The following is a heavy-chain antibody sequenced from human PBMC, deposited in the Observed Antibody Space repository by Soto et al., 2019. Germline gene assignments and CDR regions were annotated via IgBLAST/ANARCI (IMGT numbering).Heavy chain of an antibody. V-gene: IGHV1-69*02. Sequence: QVQLVQSGAEVKKPGSSVKVSCKASGGTFSSYTISWVRQAPGQGLEWMGRIIPILGIANYAQKFQGRVTITADKSTSTAYMELSSLRYEDTAVYYCEREAPRTPNYSSSPYFDYWGQGTLVTVSS. CDR3: EREAPRTPNYSSSPYFDY. D-gene: IGHD6-13*01. CDR1: GGTFSSYT. J-gene: IGHJ4*02. CDR2: IIPILGIA.